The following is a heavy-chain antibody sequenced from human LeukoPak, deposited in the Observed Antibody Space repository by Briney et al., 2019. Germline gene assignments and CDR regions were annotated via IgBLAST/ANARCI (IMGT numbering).Heavy chain of an antibody. D-gene: IGHD5-18*01. V-gene: IGHV3-21*06. CDR3: ARVTYSYGIDY. J-gene: IGHJ4*02. CDR1: GFTFSSYS. Sequence: GGSLRLSCAASGFTFSSYSMNWVRQAPGKGLEWVSSISSSSSYIHYADSVKGRFTISRDNAKNSLYLQMNSLRAEDTAVYYCARVTYSYGIDYWGQGTLVTVSS. CDR2: ISSSSSYI.